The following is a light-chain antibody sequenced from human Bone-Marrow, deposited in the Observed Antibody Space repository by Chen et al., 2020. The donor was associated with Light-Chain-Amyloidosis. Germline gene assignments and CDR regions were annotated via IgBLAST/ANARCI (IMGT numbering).Light chain of an antibody. J-gene: IGKJ4*01. Sequence: DSQMTQSPSSLSASVGDRVSITCQASQDISNYLNWYQQKPGKAPKLLIYDASNWETGVPSRFSGSGSGTHFTLTISSLQPEDTATYYCQQFDNLPLTFGGGTRVEI. CDR3: QQFDNLPLT. V-gene: IGKV1-33*01. CDR2: DAS. CDR1: QDISNY.